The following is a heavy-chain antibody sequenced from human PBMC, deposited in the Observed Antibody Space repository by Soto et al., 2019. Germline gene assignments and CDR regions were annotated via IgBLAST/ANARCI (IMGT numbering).Heavy chain of an antibody. CDR3: TTRITVFGLLIPPFDP. CDR2: INHTGGT. D-gene: IGHD3-3*01. V-gene: IGHV4-34*01. J-gene: IGHJ5*02. CDR1: GGSVNGYY. Sequence: QVHLHQGGAGLLKPSETLSLTCAVYGGSVNGYYCNWIRQPPGKGLVWIGEINHTGGTHYNPSLKSRVTMSVDTSKNQFSLRLSSVTAADTAIYYCTTRITVFGLLIPPFDPWGQGTQVTVSS.